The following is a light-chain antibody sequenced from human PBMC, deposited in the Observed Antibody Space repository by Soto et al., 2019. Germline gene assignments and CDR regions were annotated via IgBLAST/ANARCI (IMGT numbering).Light chain of an antibody. CDR1: SSNIATNY. J-gene: IGLJ3*02. CDR2: ENN. CDR3: AVWDNSLSAGV. Sequence: QSVLTQPPSVSAAPGQTVTISCSGSSSNIATNYVSWYQHLPGTTPKLLIYENNLRPSGIPDRFSGSKFGTSATLGITGLQTGDEADYYCAVWDNSLSAGVFGGGTKVTVL. V-gene: IGLV1-51*02.